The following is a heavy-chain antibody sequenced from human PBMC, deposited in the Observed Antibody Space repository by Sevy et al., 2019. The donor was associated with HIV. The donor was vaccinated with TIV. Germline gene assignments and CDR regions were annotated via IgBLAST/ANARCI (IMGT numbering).Heavy chain of an antibody. J-gene: IGHJ5*02. D-gene: IGHD3-22*01. CDR3: ARETFYDSSGYYYSWFDP. V-gene: IGHV4-4*07. CDR2: ISSSGNI. CDR1: DGSISSYY. Sequence: SETLSLTCTVSDGSISSYYWTWIRQPANKELEWIGRISSSGNIKYNPSLKSRVTMSVDTSKNHFSLKLSSVTAADTAVYYCARETFYDSSGYYYSWFDPWGQGTLVTGSS.